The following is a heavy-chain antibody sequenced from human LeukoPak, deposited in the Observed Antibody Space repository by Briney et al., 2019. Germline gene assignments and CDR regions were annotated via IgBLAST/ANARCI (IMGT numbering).Heavy chain of an antibody. V-gene: IGHV1-8*01. D-gene: IGHD2-2*02. CDR1: GYTFTSYD. J-gene: IGHJ4*02. CDR3: ARASSRYCSSTSCYSPLK. CDR2: MNPNSGNT. Sequence: GASVKVSCKASGYTFTSYDISWVRQATGQGLEWMGWMNPNSGNTGYAQKFQGRVTMTRNTSISTAYMELSSLRSEDTAVYYCARASSRYCSSTSCYSPLKWGQGTLVTVSS.